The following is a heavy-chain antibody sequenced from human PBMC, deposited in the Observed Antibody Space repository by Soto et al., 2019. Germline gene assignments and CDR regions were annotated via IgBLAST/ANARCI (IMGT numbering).Heavy chain of an antibody. Sequence: QVQLQAAGPGLVKPSHTLSLTCTVSGGSISTGGYYWNWIRQHPGKGLEWIGSFYYSGRTYYNPSLRSRVTFSVNTAKNQFSLKLSYVTAADTAVYYCARSVFTWGQGTLVSVSS. D-gene: IGHD3-10*02. J-gene: IGHJ5*02. CDR1: GGSISTGGYY. V-gene: IGHV4-31*03. CDR3: ARSVFT. CDR2: FYYSGRT.